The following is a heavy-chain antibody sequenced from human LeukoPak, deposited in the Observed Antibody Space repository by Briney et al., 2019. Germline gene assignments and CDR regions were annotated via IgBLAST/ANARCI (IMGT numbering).Heavy chain of an antibody. Sequence: PGGSLRLSCAVSGLTLSNVWMNWVRQAPEKGLEWVGRIKGKSAGGTTDFAAPVKGRFTISRDDSKNTLYLQMNSLTSEDTAVYYCAQGSGQYYEYWGQGTLVTVSS. CDR3: AQGSGQYYEY. V-gene: IGHV3-15*07. J-gene: IGHJ4*02. D-gene: IGHD3-22*01. CDR2: IKGKSAGGTT. CDR1: GLTLSNVW.